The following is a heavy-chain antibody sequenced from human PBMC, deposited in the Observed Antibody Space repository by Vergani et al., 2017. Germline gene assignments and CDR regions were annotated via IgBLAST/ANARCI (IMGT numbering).Heavy chain of an antibody. J-gene: IGHJ6*02. CDR1: GFTFNHYA. CDR2: ISGSGGST. Sequence: EVQLLESGGDLVQPGGSLRLSCAASGFTFNHYAMNWVRQAPGKGLEWVSGISGSGGSTYYAGSVKGRFTISRDSSKNTLYLQMNSLSAGDTAIYYCANATPLNCGYDYLYYYHAMDVWGQGTTVTVSS. D-gene: IGHD5-12*01. V-gene: IGHV3-23*01. CDR3: ANATPLNCGYDYLYYYHAMDV.